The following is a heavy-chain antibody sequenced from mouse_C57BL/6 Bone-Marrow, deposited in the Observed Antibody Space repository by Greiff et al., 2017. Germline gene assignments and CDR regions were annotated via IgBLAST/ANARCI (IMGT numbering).Heavy chain of an antibody. J-gene: IGHJ4*01. D-gene: IGHD1-1*01. CDR1: GFTFSSYA. CDR2: ISDGGSYT. Sequence: EVQLVESGGGLVKPGGSLKLSCAASGFTFSSYAMSWVRQTPEKRLEWVATISDGGSYTYYPDNVKGRFTISRDNAKNNLYLQMSHLKSEDTAMYYCARARTVEDYAMDYWGQGTSVTVSS. V-gene: IGHV5-4*01. CDR3: ARARTVEDYAMDY.